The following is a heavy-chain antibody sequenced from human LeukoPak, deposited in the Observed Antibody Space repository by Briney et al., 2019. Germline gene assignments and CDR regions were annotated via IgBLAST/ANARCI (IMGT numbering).Heavy chain of an antibody. V-gene: IGHV3-7*04. CDR1: GFTFSSYW. CDR3: VRDYCSGGTCYDGY. Sequence: GGSLRLSCAASGFTFSSYWMSWVRQAPGKGLEWVANIKQGGSEKYYVDSVKGRFTISRDNAKNSVYMQMNSLRAEDTAVYFCVRDYCSGGTCYDGYWGQGTLVTVSS. D-gene: IGHD2-15*01. J-gene: IGHJ4*02. CDR2: IKQGGSEK.